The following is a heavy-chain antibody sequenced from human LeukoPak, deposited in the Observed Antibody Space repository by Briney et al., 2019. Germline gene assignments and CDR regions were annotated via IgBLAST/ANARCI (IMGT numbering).Heavy chain of an antibody. Sequence: KPSETLSLTCTVSGGSISSYYWSWIRQPPGKGLEWIGYIYYSGSTNYNPSLKSRVTISVDTSKNQFSLKLSPVTAADTAVYNCARDRGIGRGYYYYGMDVWGQGTTVSVSS. CDR2: IYYSGST. D-gene: IGHD6-13*01. CDR1: GGSISSYY. V-gene: IGHV4-59*12. J-gene: IGHJ6*02. CDR3: ARDRGIGRGYYYYGMDV.